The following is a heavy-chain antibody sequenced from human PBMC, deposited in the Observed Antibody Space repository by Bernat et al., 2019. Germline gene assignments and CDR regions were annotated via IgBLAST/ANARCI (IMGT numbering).Heavy chain of an antibody. V-gene: IGHV3-33*01. CDR2: IWYDGSNK. J-gene: IGHJ6*02. CDR3: AREYRHYYYYYGMDV. Sequence: QVQLVESGGGVVQPGRSLRLSCAASGFTFSSYGMHWVRQAPGKGLEWVAVIWYDGSNKYYADSVKDRFTISRDDSKNTLYLQMNSLGAEDTAVYYCAREYRHYYYYYGMDVWGQGTTVTVSS. CDR1: GFTFSSYG. D-gene: IGHD2-2*02.